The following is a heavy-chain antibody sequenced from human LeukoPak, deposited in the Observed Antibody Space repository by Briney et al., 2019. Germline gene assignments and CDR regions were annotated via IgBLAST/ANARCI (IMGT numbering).Heavy chain of an antibody. Sequence: SETLSLTCIVSGDSITPCSWSWIRQSAGKGLEWIGRMYVYGTINYNPSLESRVTMSAVTSKNQLSLKLLSVTAADTAVYYCARKAAAGQYFDYWGQGTLATVSS. CDR3: ARKAAAGQYFDY. J-gene: IGHJ4*02. D-gene: IGHD6-13*01. CDR2: MYVYGTI. CDR1: GDSITPCS. V-gene: IGHV4-4*07.